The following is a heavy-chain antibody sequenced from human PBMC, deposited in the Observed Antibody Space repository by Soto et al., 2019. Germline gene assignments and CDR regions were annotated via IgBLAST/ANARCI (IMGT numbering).Heavy chain of an antibody. Sequence: PGGSLRFSCAASGFTFSTYWMHWVRQAPGKGLVWVSRINNDGSSTTYADSVKGRFTISRDNAKNTLYLQMNSLRAEDTAVYYCARDRGTGWYYFDYWGQGTLVTVSS. CDR2: INNDGSST. J-gene: IGHJ4*02. V-gene: IGHV3-74*01. CDR1: GFTFSTYW. D-gene: IGHD6-19*01. CDR3: ARDRGTGWYYFDY.